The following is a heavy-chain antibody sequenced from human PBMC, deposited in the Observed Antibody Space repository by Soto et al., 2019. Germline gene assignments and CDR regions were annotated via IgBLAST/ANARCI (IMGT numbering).Heavy chain of an antibody. CDR3: ARGSPYRMYYDILTGYVKSLDY. D-gene: IGHD3-9*01. CDR2: INPSGGST. CDR1: GYTFTSYY. Sequence: ASVKVSCKASGYTFTSYYMHWVRQAPGQGLEWMGIINPSGGSTSYAQKFQGRVTMTRDTSTSTVYMELSSLRSEDTAVYYCARGSPYRMYYDILTGYVKSLDYWGQGTLVTVSS. J-gene: IGHJ4*02. V-gene: IGHV1-46*01.